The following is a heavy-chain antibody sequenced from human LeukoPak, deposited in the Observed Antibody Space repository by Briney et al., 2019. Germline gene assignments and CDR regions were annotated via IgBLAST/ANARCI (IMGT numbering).Heavy chain of an antibody. CDR3: TSNLYCSTSSCYTLDN. D-gene: IGHD2-2*02. Sequence: GGSLRLSCVGSGFTFSDAWMSWVRQAPGKGLEWVGRIKSKSERGTTDYAAPVKGRFTISRDGSTNTVYLHMNSLKTEDTAVYFCTSNLYCSTSSCYTLDNWGQGTLVAVSP. CDR1: GFTFSDAW. V-gene: IGHV3-15*01. J-gene: IGHJ4*02. CDR2: IKSKSERGTT.